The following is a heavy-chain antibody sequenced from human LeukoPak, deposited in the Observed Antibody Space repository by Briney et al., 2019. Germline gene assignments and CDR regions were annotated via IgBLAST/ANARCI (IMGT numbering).Heavy chain of an antibody. Sequence: GGSLRLSCAASGFTFSSYWMSWVRQAPGKGLEWVANIKQDGSEKYYVDSVKGRFTISRDNARNSLYLQMNSLGAEDTAVYYCARGRRSGYYYGMDVWGQGTTVTVSS. J-gene: IGHJ6*02. CDR3: ARGRRSGYYYGMDV. V-gene: IGHV3-7*01. CDR2: IKQDGSEK. CDR1: GFTFSSYW.